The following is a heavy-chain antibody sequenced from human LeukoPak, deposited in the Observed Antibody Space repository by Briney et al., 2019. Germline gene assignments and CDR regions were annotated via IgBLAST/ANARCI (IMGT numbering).Heavy chain of an antibody. CDR3: ARALVAVAGTRLFDY. Sequence: SGPTLVKPSETLSLTCTVSGDSFRYFYWSWLRQPPGKGLEWIGYIYYSGSTNYNPSLKSRVTISVDTSKNQFFLKLSSVTAADTAVYYCARALVAVAGTRLFDYWGQGTLVTVSS. CDR1: GDSFRYFY. CDR2: IYYSGST. V-gene: IGHV4-59*01. D-gene: IGHD6-19*01. J-gene: IGHJ4*02.